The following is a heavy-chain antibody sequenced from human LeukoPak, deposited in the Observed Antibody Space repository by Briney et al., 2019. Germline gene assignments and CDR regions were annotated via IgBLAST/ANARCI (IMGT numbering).Heavy chain of an antibody. CDR2: MNPNSGNT. CDR3: ARGAEDTAMVN. J-gene: IGHJ4*02. V-gene: IGHV1-8*01. Sequence: SGKVSCKACGYTYTSYDSKWVRQATGQGLEWMGWMNPNSGNTGYAQKFQGRVTMTRNTSISTAYMELSSLRSEDTAVYYCARGAEDTAMVNWGQGPLVTVSS. D-gene: IGHD5-18*01. CDR1: GYTYTSYD.